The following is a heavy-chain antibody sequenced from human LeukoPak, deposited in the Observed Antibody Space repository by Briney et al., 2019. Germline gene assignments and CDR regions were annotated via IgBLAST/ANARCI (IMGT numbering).Heavy chain of an antibody. CDR2: IYYSGST. D-gene: IGHD3-3*01. J-gene: IGHJ4*02. V-gene: IGHV4-59*01. CDR3: ARDAAFGGIFDY. CDR1: GSSISSYY. Sequence: SETLSLTCTVSGSSISSYYWSWIRQPPGKGLEWIGYIYYSGSTNYNPSLKSRVTISVDTSKNQFSLKLSSVTAADTAVYYCARDAAFGGIFDYWGQGTLVTVSS.